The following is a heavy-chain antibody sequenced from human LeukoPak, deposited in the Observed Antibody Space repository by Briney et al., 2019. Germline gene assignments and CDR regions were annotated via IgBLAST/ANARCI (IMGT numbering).Heavy chain of an antibody. Sequence: ESGPTLVKPTQTLTLTCTFSGFSLSTSGVGVGWILQPPGKALECLAPIYWNDDKRYSPSLKSRLTITKDTSKNQVVLTMTNMDPVDTATYYCAHTGGRYSYVLHTHFDYWGQGTLVTVSS. J-gene: IGHJ4*02. V-gene: IGHV2-5*01. CDR1: GFSLSTSGVG. CDR3: AHTGGRYSYVLHTHFDY. D-gene: IGHD5-18*01. CDR2: IYWNDDK.